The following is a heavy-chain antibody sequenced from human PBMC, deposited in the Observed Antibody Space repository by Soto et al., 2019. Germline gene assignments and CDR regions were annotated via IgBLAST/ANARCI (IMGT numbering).Heavy chain of an antibody. J-gene: IGHJ5*02. D-gene: IGHD5-12*01. CDR3: ARGPGYSGCLGNWFDP. CDR2: ISSSGSTI. CDR1: GFTFSSYE. V-gene: IGHV3-48*03. Sequence: GGSLRLSCAASGFTFSSYEMNWVRQAPGKGLEWVSYISSSGSTIDYADSVKGRFTISRDNAKNSLYLQMNSLRAEDTAVYYCARGPGYSGCLGNWFDPWGEGTLVTVSS.